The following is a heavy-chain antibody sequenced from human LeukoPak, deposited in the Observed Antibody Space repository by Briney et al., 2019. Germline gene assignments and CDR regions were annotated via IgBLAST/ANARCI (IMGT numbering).Heavy chain of an antibody. CDR3: ARGGAYDY. V-gene: IGHV4-38-2*02. CDR1: GYSISSGYY. D-gene: IGHD1-26*01. J-gene: IGHJ4*02. Sequence: SETLSLTCTVSGYSISSGYYWGWIRQPPGKGLEWIANIYHSGSTFYNPSLKSRVTLSVDTSKNQFSLKLSSVTAADTAVYYCARGGAYDYWGQGTLVTVSS. CDR2: IYHSGST.